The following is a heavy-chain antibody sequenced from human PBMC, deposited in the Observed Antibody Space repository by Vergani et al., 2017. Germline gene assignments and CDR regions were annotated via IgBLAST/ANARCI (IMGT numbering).Heavy chain of an antibody. D-gene: IGHD3-16*01. V-gene: IGHV3-33*01. Sequence: QVQLVESGGGVVQPGRSLRLSCAASGFTFSSYGMHWVRQAPGKGLEWVAVMWSDGSNKSYAYSVKGRLTISRDNSKNTLYLQMNSLRAEDTAVYYCARAGLSGVWGWGQGTLVTVSS. CDR2: MWSDGSNK. J-gene: IGHJ4*02. CDR3: ARAGLSGVWG. CDR1: GFTFSSYG.